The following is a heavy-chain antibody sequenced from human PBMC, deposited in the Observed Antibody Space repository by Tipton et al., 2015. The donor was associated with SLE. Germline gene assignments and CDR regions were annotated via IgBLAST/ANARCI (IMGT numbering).Heavy chain of an antibody. D-gene: IGHD3-22*01. CDR1: GGSISSYY. V-gene: IGHV4-59*12. CDR2: IYYSGST. CDR3: ARDRDYYDSSGLFDP. J-gene: IGHJ5*02. Sequence: TLSLTCTVSGGSISSYYWSWIRQPPGKGLEWIGYIYYSGSTYYNPSLKSRVTISVDTSKNQFSPKLSSVTAADTAVYYCARDRDYYDSSGLFDPWGQGTLVTVSS.